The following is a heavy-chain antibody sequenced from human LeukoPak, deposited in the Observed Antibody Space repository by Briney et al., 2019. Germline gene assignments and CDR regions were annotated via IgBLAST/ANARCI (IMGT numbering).Heavy chain of an antibody. CDR3: ARDFPYSSSSGFDY. D-gene: IGHD6-6*01. V-gene: IGHV3-20*04. J-gene: IGHJ4*02. CDR1: GFTFDDYG. Sequence: PGGSLRLSCAASGFTFDDYGMSWVRQAPGKGLEWVSGINWNGGSTGYADSVKGRFTISRDNAKNSLYLQMNSLRAEDTALYYCARDFPYSSSSGFDYWGQGTLVTVSS. CDR2: INWNGGST.